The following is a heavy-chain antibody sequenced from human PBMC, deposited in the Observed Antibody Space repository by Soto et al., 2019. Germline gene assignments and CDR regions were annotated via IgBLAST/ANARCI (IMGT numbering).Heavy chain of an antibody. CDR2: ISYDGSNK. J-gene: IGHJ4*02. CDR3: ARGPGIAVSTVWFRYYFDY. CDR1: GFTFSSYA. D-gene: IGHD6-19*01. V-gene: IGHV3-30-3*01. Sequence: QVQLVESGGGVVQPGRSLRLSCAASGFTFSSYAMHWVRQAPGKGLEWVAVISYDGSNKYYADSVKGRFTISRDNYKNTLYLQMNSLRAEDTAVYYCARGPGIAVSTVWFRYYFDYWGQGTLVTVSS.